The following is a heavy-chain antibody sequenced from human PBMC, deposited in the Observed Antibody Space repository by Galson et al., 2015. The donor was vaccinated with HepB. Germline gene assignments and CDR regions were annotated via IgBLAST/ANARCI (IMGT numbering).Heavy chain of an antibody. J-gene: IGHJ5*02. CDR1: GGSISSYY. CDR3: ARVGASFLAGWFDP. V-gene: IGHV4-59*08. CDR2: IYYSGST. D-gene: IGHD1-26*01. Sequence: ETLSLTCTVSGGSISSYYWSWIRQPPGKGLEWIGYIYYSGSTNYNPSLKSRVTISVDTSKNQFSLKLSSVTAADTAVYYCARVGASFLAGWFDPWGQGTLVTVSS.